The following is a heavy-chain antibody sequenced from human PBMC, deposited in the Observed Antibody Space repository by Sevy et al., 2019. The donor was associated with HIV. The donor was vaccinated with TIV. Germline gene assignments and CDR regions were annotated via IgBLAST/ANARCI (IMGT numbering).Heavy chain of an antibody. V-gene: IGHV3-23*01. J-gene: IGHJ4*02. CDR1: GFSFSNYA. CDR2: ITDGGGDT. Sequence: GGSLRLSCAASGFSFSNYAMGWVRQTPGKGLEWFSAITDGGGDTYHADSVKGRFTISRDNSKNVLFLQMNSRRADDTALYYCATGSAASRPYYFDYWGQGTLVTVSS. CDR3: ATGSAASRPYYFDY. D-gene: IGHD2-2*01.